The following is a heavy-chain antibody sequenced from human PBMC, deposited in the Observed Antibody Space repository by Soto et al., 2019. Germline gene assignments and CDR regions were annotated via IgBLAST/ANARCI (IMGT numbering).Heavy chain of an antibody. D-gene: IGHD4-17*01. Sequence: GGSLRLSCAASGFTFSSYSMNWVRQAPGKGLEWVSSISSSSSYIYYADSVKGRFTISRDNAKNSLYLQMNSLRAEDTAVYYCARAGVMTTVTIAYYYGMDVWGQGTTVTVSS. V-gene: IGHV3-21*01. CDR2: ISSSSSYI. CDR1: GFTFSSYS. J-gene: IGHJ6*02. CDR3: ARAGVMTTVTIAYYYGMDV.